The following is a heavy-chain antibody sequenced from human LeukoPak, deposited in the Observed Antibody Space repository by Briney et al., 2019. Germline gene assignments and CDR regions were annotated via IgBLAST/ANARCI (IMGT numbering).Heavy chain of an antibody. J-gene: IGHJ3*02. CDR3: TTDWAYYYDSSGYYYHAFDI. D-gene: IGHD3-22*01. CDR2: IKSKTDGGTT. CDR1: GFTFSNAW. V-gene: IGHV3-15*01. Sequence: GGSLRLSRAASGFTFSNAWMSWVRQAPGKGLEWVGRIKSKTDGGTTDYAAPVKGRFTISRDDSKNTLYLQMNSLKTEDTAVYYCTTDWAYYYDSSGYYYHAFDIWGQGTMVTVSS.